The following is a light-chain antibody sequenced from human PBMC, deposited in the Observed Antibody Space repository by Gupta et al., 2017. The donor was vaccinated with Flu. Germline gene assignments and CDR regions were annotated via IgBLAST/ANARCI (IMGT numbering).Light chain of an antibody. J-gene: IGKJ4*01. CDR1: QSVINN. CDR3: QQYNNWPLT. CDR2: GAS. V-gene: IGKV3-15*01. Sequence: GERATLSCRASQSVINNLAWYQQKPGQAPRLLIYGASTRATGIPARFSGSGSGTEFTLTISSLQSEDFAVYYCQQYNNWPLTFGGGSKVEIK.